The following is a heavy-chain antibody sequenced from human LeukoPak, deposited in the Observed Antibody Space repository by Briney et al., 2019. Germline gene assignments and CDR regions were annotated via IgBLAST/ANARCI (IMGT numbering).Heavy chain of an antibody. CDR1: GGSISSSSYY. CDR2: IYYSGST. Sequence: KPSETLSLTCTVSGGSISSSSYYWGWIRQPPGKGLEWIGSIYYSGSTYYNPSLKSRVTISVDTSKNQFSLKMSSVTAADTAVYYCARRGLRWAFDYWGQGTLVTVSS. V-gene: IGHV4-39*01. CDR3: ARRGLRWAFDY. D-gene: IGHD4-23*01. J-gene: IGHJ4*02.